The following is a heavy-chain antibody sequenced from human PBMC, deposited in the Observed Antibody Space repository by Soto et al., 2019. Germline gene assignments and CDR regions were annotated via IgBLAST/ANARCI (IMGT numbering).Heavy chain of an antibody. Sequence: GGSLRLSCAASGFTFSSYAMSWVRQAPGKGLEWVSGIRGSGSSTYYADSVKGRFTISSDNSKNTLYLQMNSLRAEDTAVYYCAKGLYSGYDPQSLWGQGTLVTVSS. CDR3: AKGLYSGYDPQSL. V-gene: IGHV3-23*01. CDR1: GFTFSSYA. D-gene: IGHD5-12*01. CDR2: IRGSGSST. J-gene: IGHJ4*02.